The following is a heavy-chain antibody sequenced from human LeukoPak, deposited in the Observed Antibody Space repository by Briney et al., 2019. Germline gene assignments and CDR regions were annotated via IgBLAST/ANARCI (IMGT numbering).Heavy chain of an antibody. V-gene: IGHV3-64*01. Sequence: GGSLRLSCAASGFTFSSYAMHWVRQAPGKGLEYVSAISSNGGSTYYANSVKGRFTISRDNSKNTLYLQMGSLRAEDMAVYYCARDSGVVRGVTQRYFDYWGQGTLVTVSS. CDR2: ISSNGGST. CDR3: ARDSGVVRGVTQRYFDY. J-gene: IGHJ4*02. D-gene: IGHD3-10*01. CDR1: GFTFSSYA.